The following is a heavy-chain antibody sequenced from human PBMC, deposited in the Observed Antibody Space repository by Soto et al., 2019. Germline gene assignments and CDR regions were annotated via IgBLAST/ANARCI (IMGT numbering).Heavy chain of an antibody. V-gene: IGHV3-11*01. D-gene: IGHD5-18*01. CDR1: GFTFSDYY. CDR3: ARDRVDTAMGNWFDP. Sequence: GGSLRLSCAASGFTFSDYYMSWIRQAPGKGLEWVSYISSSGSTIYYADSVKGRFTISRDNAKNSLYLQMNSLRAEDTAVYYCARDRVDTAMGNWFDPWGQGTRVTVSS. J-gene: IGHJ5*02. CDR2: ISSSGSTI.